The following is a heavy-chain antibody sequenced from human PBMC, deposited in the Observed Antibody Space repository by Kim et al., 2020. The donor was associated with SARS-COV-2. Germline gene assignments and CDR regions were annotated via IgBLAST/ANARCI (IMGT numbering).Heavy chain of an antibody. V-gene: IGHV3-74*01. CDR1: GFTFSSYW. CDR3: ARDGLPLDSSGYYRPFDY. CDR2: INSDGSST. D-gene: IGHD3-22*01. J-gene: IGHJ4*02. Sequence: GGSLRLSCAASGFTFSSYWMHWVRQAPGKGLVWVSRINSDGSSTSYADSVKGRFTISRDNAKNTLYLQMNSLRAEDTAVYYCARDGLPLDSSGYYRPFDYWGQGTLVTVSS.